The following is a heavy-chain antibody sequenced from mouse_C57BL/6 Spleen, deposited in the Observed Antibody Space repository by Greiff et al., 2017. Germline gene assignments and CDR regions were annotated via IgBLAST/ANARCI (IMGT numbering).Heavy chain of an antibody. CDR1: GYTFTSYW. Sequence: QVHVKQPGAELVKPGASVKLSCKASGYTFTSYWMHWVKQRPGQGLEWIGMIHPNSGSTNYNEKFKSKATLTVDKSSSPAYMQLSSLTSEDSAVYDCARGYPYFDYWGQGTTLTVSS. J-gene: IGHJ2*01. V-gene: IGHV1-64*01. D-gene: IGHD2-14*01. CDR3: ARGYPYFDY. CDR2: IHPNSGST.